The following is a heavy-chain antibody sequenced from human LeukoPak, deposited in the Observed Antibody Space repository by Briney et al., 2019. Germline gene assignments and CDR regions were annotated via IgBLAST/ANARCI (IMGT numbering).Heavy chain of an antibody. V-gene: IGHV3-74*03. CDR1: GFTFSSYW. Sequence: GGSLRLPCAASGFTFSSYWMHWVRQAPGKGLVWVSHINRDGSSTTYADSVKGRFTISRDNDKNTLYLQMNSLRVEDTAVYYCARDAGYCTSNRCYKDYWGQGTLVTVSS. CDR3: ARDAGYCTSNRCYKDY. J-gene: IGHJ4*02. D-gene: IGHD2-2*02. CDR2: INRDGSST.